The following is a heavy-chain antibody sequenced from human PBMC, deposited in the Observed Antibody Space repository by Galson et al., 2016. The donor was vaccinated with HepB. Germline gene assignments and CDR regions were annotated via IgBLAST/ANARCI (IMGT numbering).Heavy chain of an antibody. Sequence: SVKVSCKASGDTFTSYAMHWVRQAPGQRLEWMGWFNPGNGNTQYSQKFQGRITITRDTSASTVYMELSSLRSEDTAVYYCASYNTYYHDSSGYYLRPDHAFDIWGQGTMLIVSS. D-gene: IGHD3-22*01. CDR2: FNPGNGNT. CDR1: GDTFTSYA. V-gene: IGHV1-3*01. CDR3: ASYNTYYHDSSGYYLRPDHAFDI. J-gene: IGHJ3*02.